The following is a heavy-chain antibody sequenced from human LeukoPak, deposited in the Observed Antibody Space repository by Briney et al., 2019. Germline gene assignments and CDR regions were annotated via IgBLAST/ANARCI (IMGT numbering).Heavy chain of an antibody. V-gene: IGHV3-7*01. D-gene: IGHD6-19*01. CDR2: IKQDGSEK. CDR3: ARLVSGTEFDY. Sequence: PGGSLRLSCAASGFTFSSYWMSWVRQAPGNGLEWVANIKQDGSEKSYVDSVKGRFTISRDNAKNSLYLQMNSLRAEDTAVYYCARLVSGTEFDYWGQGTLVTVSS. CDR1: GFTFSSYW. J-gene: IGHJ4*02.